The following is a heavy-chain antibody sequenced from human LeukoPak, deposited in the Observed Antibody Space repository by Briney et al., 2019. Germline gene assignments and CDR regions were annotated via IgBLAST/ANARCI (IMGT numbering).Heavy chain of an antibody. CDR1: GFAFSGYY. CDR2: VSSSGSTI. CDR3: ARAGAPTISRPSWFDP. Sequence: GGSLRLSRAASGFAFSGYYMSWIRQAPGKGLEWVSYVSSSGSTIYYADSVKGRFTISRDNAKNSLYLQMNSLRAEDTAVYYCARAGAPTISRPSWFDPWGQGTLVTVSS. D-gene: IGHD1-26*01. V-gene: IGHV3-11*01. J-gene: IGHJ5*02.